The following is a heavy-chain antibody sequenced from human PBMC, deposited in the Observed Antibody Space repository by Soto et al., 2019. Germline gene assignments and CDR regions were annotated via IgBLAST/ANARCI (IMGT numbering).Heavy chain of an antibody. D-gene: IGHD4-17*01. CDR2: VYYSGST. V-gene: IGHV4-30-4*01. CDR3: ASSYGDYVSY. J-gene: IGHJ4*02. CDR1: GDSTGSGDKY. Sequence: SETLSLTCSVSGDSTGSGDKYWSWIRQPPGKGLEWIGYVYYSGSTYYNPSLKSRVTMSVDTYTNQFSLKLSSVTAADTAVYYCASSYGDYVSYWGQGTLVTVSS.